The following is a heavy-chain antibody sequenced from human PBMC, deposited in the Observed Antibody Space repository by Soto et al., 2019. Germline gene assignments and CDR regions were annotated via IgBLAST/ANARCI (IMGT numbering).Heavy chain of an antibody. Sequence: QVQLQESGPGLVKPSQTLSLTCTVSGGSISSGDYYWSWIRQPPGKGLEWIGYIYYSGSTYYNPSLMSRFTISVDTSKNQFPLKLSAVTAADSAVYYCASSVPKLGFDYWGQGTLVTVSS. CDR2: IYYSGST. D-gene: IGHD7-27*01. CDR3: ASSVPKLGFDY. CDR1: GGSISSGDYY. J-gene: IGHJ4*02. V-gene: IGHV4-30-4*01.